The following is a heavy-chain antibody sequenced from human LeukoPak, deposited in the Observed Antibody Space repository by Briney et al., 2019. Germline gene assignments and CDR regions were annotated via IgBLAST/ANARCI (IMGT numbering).Heavy chain of an antibody. V-gene: IGHV4-59*01. CDR3: ASNTGTVFDY. Sequence: SETLSLTCTVSGDFITAYYWSWIQQPPGKGLEWIGYVYYSGSTEYNPSLRSRVTISLEMSKRQFSLNLTSVTAADTAVYYCASNTGTVFDYWGQGALVTVSS. J-gene: IGHJ4*02. D-gene: IGHD7-27*01. CDR1: GDFITAYY. CDR2: VYYSGST.